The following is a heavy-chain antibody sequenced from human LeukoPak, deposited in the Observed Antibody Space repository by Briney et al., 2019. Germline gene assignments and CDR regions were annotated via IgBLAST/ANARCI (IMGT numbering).Heavy chain of an antibody. V-gene: IGHV4-59*01. Sequence: SETLSLTCTVSGGSISSYCWSWIRQPPGKGLEWIGYIFYSGSTNYNPPLKSRVTISVDTSKNQFSLKLSSVTAADTAVYCCVGSDDFWSGYYGYWGQGTLVTVSS. J-gene: IGHJ4*02. D-gene: IGHD3-3*01. CDR3: VGSDDFWSGYYGY. CDR1: GGSISSYC. CDR2: IFYSGST.